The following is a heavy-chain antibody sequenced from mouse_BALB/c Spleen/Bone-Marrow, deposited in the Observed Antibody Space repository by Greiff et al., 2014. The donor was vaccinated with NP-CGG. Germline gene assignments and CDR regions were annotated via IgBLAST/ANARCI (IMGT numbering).Heavy chain of an antibody. V-gene: IGHV5-12*02. D-gene: IGHD2-4*01. CDR1: GFTFSDYY. CDR3: ARPTIYYDYDGYAMDY. Sequence: DVKLVESGGGLVQPGGSLKLSCATSGFTFSDYYMYWVRQTPEKRLEWVAYISNGGGSTYYPVTVKGRFTISRDNAKNTLYLQMSRLKSEDTAMYYCARPTIYYDYDGYAMDYWGQGTSVTVSS. J-gene: IGHJ4*01. CDR2: ISNGGGST.